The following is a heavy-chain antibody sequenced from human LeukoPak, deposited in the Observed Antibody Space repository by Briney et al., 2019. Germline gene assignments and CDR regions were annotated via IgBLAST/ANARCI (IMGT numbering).Heavy chain of an antibody. CDR3: ARMVPAASWFDP. V-gene: IGHV1-2*02. Sequence: GASVKVSCKASGYTFTGYYMHWVRQAPGQGLEWMGWINPNSGGTNYAQKFQGKVTMTRDTSISTAYMELSRLRSDDTAVYYCARMVPAASWFDPWGQGTLVTVSS. CDR2: INPNSGGT. CDR1: GYTFTGYY. D-gene: IGHD2-2*01. J-gene: IGHJ5*02.